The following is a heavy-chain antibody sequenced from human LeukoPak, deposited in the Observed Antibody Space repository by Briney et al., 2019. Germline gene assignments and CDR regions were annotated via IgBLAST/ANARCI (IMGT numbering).Heavy chain of an antibody. CDR2: ISSSSSYI. J-gene: IGHJ4*02. Sequence: GGSLRLSCAASGFTLSSYSMNWVRQAPGKGLEWVSSISSSSSYIYYADSVKGRFTISRDNAKNPLYLQMNSLRAEDTAVYYCARVAGGSGSYNFDYWGQGTLVTVSS. CDR3: ARVAGGSGSYNFDY. V-gene: IGHV3-21*01. CDR1: GFTLSSYS. D-gene: IGHD3-10*01.